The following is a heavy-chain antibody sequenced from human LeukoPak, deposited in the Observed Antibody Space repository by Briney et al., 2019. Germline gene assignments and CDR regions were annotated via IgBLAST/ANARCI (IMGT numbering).Heavy chain of an antibody. CDR1: GGSFSGYY. V-gene: IGHV4-34*01. D-gene: IGHD3-22*01. J-gene: IGHJ3*02. CDR2: INHSGST. Sequence: SETLSLTCAVYGGSFSGYYWSWIRQPPGKGPEWIGEINHSGSTNYNPSLKSRVTISVDTSKNQFSLKLSSVTAADTAVYYCARGGGYYDSSGYYGSFYAFDIWGQGTMVTVSS. CDR3: ARGGGYYDSSGYYGSFYAFDI.